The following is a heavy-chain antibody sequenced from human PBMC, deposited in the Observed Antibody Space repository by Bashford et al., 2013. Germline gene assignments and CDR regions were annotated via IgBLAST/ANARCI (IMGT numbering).Heavy chain of an antibody. CDR3: ARDPITIFGVVIDAFDI. CDR2: ISFRGTT. Sequence: SETLSLTCTVSGASISSSGQYWSWIRQHPGKGLEWIAFISFRGTTSYNPSLKSRLSISVDTSRNQLSLRLTSVTAADTAVYYCARDPITIFGVVIDAFDIWGQGTMVTVSS. D-gene: IGHD3-3*01. J-gene: IGHJ3*02. V-gene: IGHV4-31*03. CDR1: GASISSSGQY.